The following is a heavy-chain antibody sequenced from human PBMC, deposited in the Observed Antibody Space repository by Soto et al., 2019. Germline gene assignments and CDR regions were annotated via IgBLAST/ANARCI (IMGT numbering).Heavy chain of an antibody. V-gene: IGHV3-21*01. Sequence: EVQLVESGGGLVKPGGSLTISCAASGFAFRSYNMNWVRQAPGKGLEWVASISSGSSNIYYADSVKGRFTISRDNAKNSPFLQMDSLRAEDSAVYYCASATVVAATFDFWGQGTLVTVSS. J-gene: IGHJ4*02. CDR1: GFAFRSYN. D-gene: IGHD2-15*01. CDR2: ISSGSSNI. CDR3: ASATVVAATFDF.